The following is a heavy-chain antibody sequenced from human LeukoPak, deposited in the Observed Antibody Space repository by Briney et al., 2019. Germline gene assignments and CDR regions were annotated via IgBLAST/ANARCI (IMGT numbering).Heavy chain of an antibody. CDR2: IFHSGDV. Sequence: PSETLSLTCIVSGYSIISDYFWGWVLQPPGKGPEWIGSIFHSGDVYYNPSLTSRVTLSVDPSNNRFSLKVTSVTAADTAIYYCARVVASTSIDFWGQGTLVTVSS. CDR3: ARVVASTSIDF. CDR1: GYSIISDYF. D-gene: IGHD2-15*01. V-gene: IGHV4-38-2*02. J-gene: IGHJ4*02.